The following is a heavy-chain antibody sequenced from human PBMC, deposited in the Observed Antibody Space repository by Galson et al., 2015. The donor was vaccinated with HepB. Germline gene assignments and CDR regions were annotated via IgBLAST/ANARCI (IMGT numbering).Heavy chain of an antibody. CDR3: TTSFGYSSSWFNYYYYYYMDV. CDR1: GFTFSNAW. V-gene: IGHV3-15*01. D-gene: IGHD6-13*01. J-gene: IGHJ6*03. Sequence: SLRLSCAASGFTFSNAWMSWVRQAPGKGLEWVGRIKSKTDGGTTDYAAPVKGRFTISRDDSKNTLYLQMNSLKTEDTAVYYCTTSFGYSSSWFNYYYYYYMDVWGKGTTVTVSS. CDR2: IKSKTDGGTT.